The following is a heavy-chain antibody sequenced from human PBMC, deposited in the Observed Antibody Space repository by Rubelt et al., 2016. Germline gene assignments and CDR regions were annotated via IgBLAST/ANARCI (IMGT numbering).Heavy chain of an antibody. CDR3: AKFVYGDYFDY. V-gene: IGHV3-30*07. CDR2: ISYDGSNK. Sequence: EWVAVISYDGSNKYYADSVKGRFTISRDNSKNTLYLQMNSLRAEDTAVYYCAKFVYGDYFDYWGQGTLVTVSS. D-gene: IGHD4-17*01. J-gene: IGHJ4*02.